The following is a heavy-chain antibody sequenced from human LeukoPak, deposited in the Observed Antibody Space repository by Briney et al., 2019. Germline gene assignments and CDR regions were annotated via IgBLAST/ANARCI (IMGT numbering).Heavy chain of an antibody. D-gene: IGHD2-15*01. CDR3: GRDVHWSGGSCYYYGMDV. CDR1: GYTFTSYY. V-gene: IGHV1-46*01. Sequence: ASVKVSCKASGYTFTSYYMHWVRQAPGQGLEWMGIINPSGGSTSYAQKFQGRVTMTRDTSTSTVYMELSSLRSEDTAVYYCGRDVHWSGGSCYYYGMDVWGKGTTVTVSS. J-gene: IGHJ6*04. CDR2: INPSGGST.